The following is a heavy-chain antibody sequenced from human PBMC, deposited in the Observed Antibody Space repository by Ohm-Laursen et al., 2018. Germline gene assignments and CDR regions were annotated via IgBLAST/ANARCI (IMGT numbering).Heavy chain of an antibody. V-gene: IGHV4-59*01. Sequence: TLSLTWTVPGGSISSYYWSWIRQPPGKGLEWIGYIYYSGSTNYNPSLKSRVTISVDTSKNQFSLKLSSVTAADTAVYYCARALGGYPISYYYGMDVWGQGTTVTVSS. J-gene: IGHJ6*02. CDR2: IYYSGST. D-gene: IGHD7-27*01. CDR3: ARALGGYPISYYYGMDV. CDR1: GGSISSYY.